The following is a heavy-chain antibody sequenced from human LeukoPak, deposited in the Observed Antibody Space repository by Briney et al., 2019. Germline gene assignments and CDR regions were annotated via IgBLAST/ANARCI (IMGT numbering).Heavy chain of an antibody. D-gene: IGHD6-19*01. Sequence: GGSLRLSCAASGFTFDDYAMHWVRQAPGKGLGWVSGISWNSGNIGYADSVKGRFTISRDNAKNSLYLQMNSLRAEDTALYYCAKDIDRLIAVAGNAFDIWGQGTMVTVSS. J-gene: IGHJ3*02. CDR3: AKDIDRLIAVAGNAFDI. CDR1: GFTFDDYA. V-gene: IGHV3-9*01. CDR2: ISWNSGNI.